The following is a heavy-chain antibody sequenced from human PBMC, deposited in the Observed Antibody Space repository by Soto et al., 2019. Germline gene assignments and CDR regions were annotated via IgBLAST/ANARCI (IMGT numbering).Heavy chain of an antibody. J-gene: IGHJ4*02. CDR1: GDTFSFYT. CDR3: AASYGSGYRAFDY. D-gene: IGHD3-10*01. CDR2: INPIVSMS. Sequence: QVQLVQSGTEVKKPGSSVKVSCKASGDTFSFYTINWVRQAPGLGLEWVGRINPIVSMSNYAQKFQGRVSMTAEKSTSTAYRELRSLRSDDTAMYFCAASYGSGYRAFDYWGQGALVIVSS. V-gene: IGHV1-69*02.